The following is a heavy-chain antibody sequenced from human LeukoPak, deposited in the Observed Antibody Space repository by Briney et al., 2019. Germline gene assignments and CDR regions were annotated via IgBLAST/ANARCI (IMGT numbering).Heavy chain of an antibody. D-gene: IGHD3-22*01. J-gene: IGHJ6*03. V-gene: IGHV1-18*01. CDR2: ISGYKGNT. CDR1: GYTFTRNG. Sequence: GASVKVSCKASGYTFTRNGICWVRQAPGQGLEWMGWISGYKGNTKYAQKFQGRVTMTTDTSTSTAYMELKSLRSDDTAVYYCARGPGGRSGYHPLEDYYYYYYMDVWGEGTKVTVSS. CDR3: ARGPGGRSGYHPLEDYYYYYYMDV.